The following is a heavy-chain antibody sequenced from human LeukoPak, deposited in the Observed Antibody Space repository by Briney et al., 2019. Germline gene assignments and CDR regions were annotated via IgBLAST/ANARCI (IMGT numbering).Heavy chain of an antibody. CDR1: GGSISSYY. CDR3: ARENYGSGYGMDV. J-gene: IGHJ6*02. CDR2: IYYSGST. D-gene: IGHD3-10*01. Sequence: SETLSLTCTVSGGSISSYYWSWIRQPPGKGLGWIGYIYYSGSTNYNPSLKSRVTISVDTSKNQFSLKLSSVTAADTAVYYCARENYGSGYGMDVWGQGTTVTVSS. V-gene: IGHV4-59*01.